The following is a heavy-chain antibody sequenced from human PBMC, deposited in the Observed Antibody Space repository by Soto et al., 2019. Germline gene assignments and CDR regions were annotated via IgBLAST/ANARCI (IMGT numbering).Heavy chain of an antibody. Sequence: QVQLVQSGAEVKKPGSSVKVSCKASGGTFSSYAISWVRQAPGQVLAWRGGIIPIFGTANYAQKFQGRVKITADESTSTAYMELSSLRSEDTAVYYCASSPPIQLEGHYYYGMDVWGQGTTVTVSS. D-gene: IGHD1-1*01. CDR1: GGTFSSYA. J-gene: IGHJ6*02. V-gene: IGHV1-69*01. CDR3: ASSPPIQLEGHYYYGMDV. CDR2: IIPIFGTA.